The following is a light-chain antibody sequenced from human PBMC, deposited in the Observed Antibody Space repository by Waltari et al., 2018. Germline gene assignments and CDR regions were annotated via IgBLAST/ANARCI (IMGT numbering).Light chain of an antibody. J-gene: IGKJ1*01. CDR3: HQYHSSPWT. V-gene: IGKV4-1*01. Sequence: DIVMTQSPDSLAVSLGERATINCKSSQSVLSSNKNYLAWYQQRPGQPPNLLIYWASTRGSGVPDRFSGSGSGTDFTLTISSLQAEDVAVYYCHQYHSSPWTFGQGTKVEIK. CDR1: QSVLSSNKNY. CDR2: WAS.